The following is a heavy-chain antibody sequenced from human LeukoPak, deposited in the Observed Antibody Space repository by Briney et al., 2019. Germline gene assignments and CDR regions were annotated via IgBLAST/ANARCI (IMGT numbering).Heavy chain of an antibody. CDR1: GLTLSREG. J-gene: IGHJ4*02. Sequence: PGGSLRLSCVASGLTLSREGLHWVRQAPGKGLEWVAVISYDGSNNDYADSVKGQFTISRDNSKNTLYLQMKSLRGEDTAVYYCARAGVRQQLVPNYFAYWGQGTLVTVSS. CDR3: ARAGVRQQLVPNYFAY. CDR2: ISYDGSNN. V-gene: IGHV3-30-3*01. D-gene: IGHD6-13*01.